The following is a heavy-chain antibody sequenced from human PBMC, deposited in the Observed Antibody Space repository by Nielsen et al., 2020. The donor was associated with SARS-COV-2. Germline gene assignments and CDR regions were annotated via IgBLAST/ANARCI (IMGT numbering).Heavy chain of an antibody. V-gene: IGHV3-48*01. CDR2: ISSSSSTI. D-gene: IGHD3-16*01. CDR3: ARALTAGGEFRNGAEYFQH. CDR1: GFTFSSYS. J-gene: IGHJ1*01. Sequence: GESLKISCAASGFTFSSYSMNWVRQAPGKGLEWVSYISSSSSTIYYADSVKGRFTISRDNAKNSLYLQMNSLRAEDTAVYYCARALTAGGEFRNGAEYFQHWGQGTLVTVSS.